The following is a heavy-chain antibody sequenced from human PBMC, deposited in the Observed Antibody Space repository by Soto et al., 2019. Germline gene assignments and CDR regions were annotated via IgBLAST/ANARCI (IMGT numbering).Heavy chain of an antibody. V-gene: IGHV1-69*13. CDR1: GCTFSSYA. Sequence: SVKVSCKASGCTFSSYAISWVRQAPGQGLEWMGGIIPIFGTANYAQKFQGRVTITADESTSTAYMELSSLRSEDTAVYYCARTPYIGYSNLYNWFEPWGQGTLVNVSS. D-gene: IGHD4-4*01. J-gene: IGHJ5*02. CDR3: ARTPYIGYSNLYNWFEP. CDR2: IIPIFGTA.